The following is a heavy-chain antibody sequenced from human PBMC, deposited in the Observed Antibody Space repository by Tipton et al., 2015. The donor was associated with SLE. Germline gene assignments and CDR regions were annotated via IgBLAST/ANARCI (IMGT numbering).Heavy chain of an antibody. V-gene: IGHV3-48*01. CDR1: GFTFSSYN. D-gene: IGHD6-19*01. Sequence: SLRLSCAASGFTFSSYNMNWVRQAPGKGLEWVSYISSSSSTIFYADSVKGRFTISRDNAKNSLYLQMNSLRAEDTAVYYCARESFSSGWPSDYWGQGTLVTVSS. CDR2: ISSSSSTI. CDR3: ARESFSSGWPSDY. J-gene: IGHJ4*02.